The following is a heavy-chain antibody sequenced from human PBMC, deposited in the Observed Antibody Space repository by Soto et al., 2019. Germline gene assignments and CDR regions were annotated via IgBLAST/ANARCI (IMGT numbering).Heavy chain of an antibody. CDR3: VRQVYGDYLGGNWFDP. V-gene: IGHV4-39*01. CDR2: ISHDGHA. Sequence: SETLSLTCSILGDSISDTRFYWGWVRQSPXKGLEWIGSISHDGHAYYNPSLKSRVTLFADTSRNQFSLTMKSVTVADTALYFCVRQVYGDYLGGNWFDPWGQGALVTVSS. CDR1: GDSISDTRFY. D-gene: IGHD4-17*01. J-gene: IGHJ5*02.